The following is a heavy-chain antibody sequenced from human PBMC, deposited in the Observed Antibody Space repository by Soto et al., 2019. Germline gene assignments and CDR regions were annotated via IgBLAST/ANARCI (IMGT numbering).Heavy chain of an antibody. CDR2: IYYSGST. CDR3: ARVRREYDNSGPVDY. Sequence: SETLSLTCTVSGGSIDTYYWSWIRQPPGKGLQWIGYIYYSGSTTYSPSLKSRVTMSLDRSRNQFSLKLNSVTAADTAVYYCARVRREYDNSGPVDYWGQGTLVTVSS. J-gene: IGHJ4*02. CDR1: GGSIDTYY. D-gene: IGHD3-22*01. V-gene: IGHV4-59*12.